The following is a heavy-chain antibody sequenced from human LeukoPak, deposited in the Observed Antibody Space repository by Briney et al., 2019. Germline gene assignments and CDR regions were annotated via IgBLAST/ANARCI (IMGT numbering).Heavy chain of an antibody. J-gene: IGHJ4*02. Sequence: SETLSLTCAVSGGSISSNNWWSWVRQPPGKGLEWIGEIYHSGSTNYNPSLKSRVTISVDTSKNQFSLKLSSVTAADTAVYYCARELGGDTNDYWGQGTLVTVSS. CDR2: IYHSGST. D-gene: IGHD2-8*01. CDR3: ARELGGDTNDY. V-gene: IGHV4-4*02. CDR1: GGSISSNNW.